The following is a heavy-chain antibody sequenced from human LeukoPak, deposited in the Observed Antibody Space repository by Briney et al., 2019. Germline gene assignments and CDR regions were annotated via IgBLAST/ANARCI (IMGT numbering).Heavy chain of an antibody. CDR3: ASGIQLLYYFDY. Sequence: GGSLRLSCAASGFTFSSYAMHWVRQAPGKGLEWVAVISYDGSNKYYADSVKGRFTISRDNSKNTLYLQMNSLRAEDTAVYYCASGIQLLYYFDYWGQGTLVTVSS. J-gene: IGHJ4*02. CDR1: GFTFSSYA. CDR2: ISYDGSNK. V-gene: IGHV3-30-3*01. D-gene: IGHD5-18*01.